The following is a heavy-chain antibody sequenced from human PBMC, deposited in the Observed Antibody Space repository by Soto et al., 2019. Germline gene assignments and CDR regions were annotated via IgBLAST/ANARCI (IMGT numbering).Heavy chain of an antibody. Sequence: QVQLQQWGAGLLKPSETLSLTCAVYGGSFSGYYWTWIRQSPEKGLEWIGEVNHSGTTYYNPSLMTRVIISVHASKNQFSMKMSFVTATDTAVYDWARGLGYSSCVKCYSSRRLRFDSWGQRTLVTVSS. CDR1: GGSFSGYY. CDR3: ARGLGYSSCVKCYSSRRLRFDS. J-gene: IGHJ4*02. D-gene: IGHD2-21*01. V-gene: IGHV4-34*01. CDR2: VNHSGTT.